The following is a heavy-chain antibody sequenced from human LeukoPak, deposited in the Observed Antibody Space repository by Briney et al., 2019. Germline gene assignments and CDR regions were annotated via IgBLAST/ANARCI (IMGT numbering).Heavy chain of an antibody. CDR2: INHSGST. CDR1: GGSFSGYY. CDR3: ARTMVRGVTPFDY. J-gene: IGHJ4*02. D-gene: IGHD3-10*01. V-gene: IGHV4-34*01. Sequence: SETLSLTCAVYGGSFSGYYWSWIRQPPGKGLEWIGEINHSGSTNYNPSLKSRVTISVDTSKNQFSLKLSPVTAADTAVYYCARTMVRGVTPFDYWGQGTLVTVSS.